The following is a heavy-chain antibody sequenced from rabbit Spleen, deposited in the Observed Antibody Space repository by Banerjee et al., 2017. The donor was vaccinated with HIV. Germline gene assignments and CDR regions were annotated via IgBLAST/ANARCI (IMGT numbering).Heavy chain of an antibody. J-gene: IGHJ4*01. V-gene: IGHV1S7*01. CDR3: VREVAGKFGL. CDR1: GFDFSNYG. D-gene: IGHD4-1*01. Sequence: QLKESGGGLVQPGGSLKLSCKASGFDFSNYGVSWVRQAPGKGLEWIGDIDPIFGIAVYASWVNGRFTISSHNAQNTLYLQLNSLTAADTATYFCVREVAGKFGLWGPGTLVTVS. CDR2: IDPIFGIA.